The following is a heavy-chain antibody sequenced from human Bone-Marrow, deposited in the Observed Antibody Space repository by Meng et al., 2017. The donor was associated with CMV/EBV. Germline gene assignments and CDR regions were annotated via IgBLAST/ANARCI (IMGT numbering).Heavy chain of an antibody. CDR2: ISSSSSYI. D-gene: IGHD7-27*01. CDR3: ASIRGYWGYFDY. Sequence: GESLKISCAASGFTFRTYNMNWVRQAPGKGLEWVSSISSSSSYIYYADSVKGRFTISRDNAKNSLYLQMNSLRAEDTAVYYCASIRGYWGYFDYWGQGTLVTVSS. CDR1: GFTFRTYN. J-gene: IGHJ4*02. V-gene: IGHV3-21*01.